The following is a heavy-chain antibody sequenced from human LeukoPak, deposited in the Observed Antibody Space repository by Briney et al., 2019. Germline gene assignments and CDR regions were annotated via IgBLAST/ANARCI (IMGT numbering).Heavy chain of an antibody. V-gene: IGHV3-7*01. CDR3: ARDLTPLIQLWPRSVDYNYGMDV. D-gene: IGHD5-24*01. CDR1: GFTFSSYS. CDR2: IKEDGSEI. J-gene: IGHJ6*02. Sequence: GGSLRLSCAASGFTFSSYSMNWVRQAPGKGLEWVANIKEDGSEIYYVDVVKGRFTISRDNANNSLYLQMNSLGAEDTAVYYCARDLTPLIQLWPRSVDYNYGMDVWGQGTTVTVSS.